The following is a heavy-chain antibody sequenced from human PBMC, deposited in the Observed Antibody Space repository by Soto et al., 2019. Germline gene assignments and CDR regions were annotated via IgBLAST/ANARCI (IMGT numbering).Heavy chain of an antibody. V-gene: IGHV3-23*01. Sequence: GGSLRLSCAASGFTFSSYAMSWVRQAPGKGLEWVSAISGSGGSTYYADSVKGRFTISRDNSKNTLYLQMNSLRAEDTAIYYCVKDWTRGGHSSSWYADYWGQGTLVTVSS. D-gene: IGHD6-13*01. J-gene: IGHJ4*02. CDR2: ISGSGGST. CDR3: VKDWTRGGHSSSWYADY. CDR1: GFTFSSYA.